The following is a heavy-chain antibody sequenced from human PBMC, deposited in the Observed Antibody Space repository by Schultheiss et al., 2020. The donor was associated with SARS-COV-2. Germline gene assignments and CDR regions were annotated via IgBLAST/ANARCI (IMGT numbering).Heavy chain of an antibody. CDR1: GFTFSNAW. D-gene: IGHD6-13*01. CDR2: IWYDGSNK. V-gene: IGHV3-33*08. Sequence: GGSLRLSCAASGFTFSNAWMNWVRQAPGKGLEWVAVIWYDGSNKYYADSVKGRFTISRDNSKNTLYLQMNSLRAEDTAVYYCARDQAAGTDYWGQGTLVTVSS. J-gene: IGHJ4*02. CDR3: ARDQAAGTDY.